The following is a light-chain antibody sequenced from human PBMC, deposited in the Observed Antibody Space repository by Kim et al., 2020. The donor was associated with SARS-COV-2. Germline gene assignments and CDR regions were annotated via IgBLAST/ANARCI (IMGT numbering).Light chain of an antibody. J-gene: IGKJ4*01. Sequence: DIQMTQSPSILSASVGDRVTITCRASQSIANSLAWYQQKPGKGPQLLIYKASTLDSGVPSRFSGAGSGTEFTLIINSLHPDDFASYYCQQYYRYPLIFGGGTKVDIK. CDR3: QQYYRYPLI. CDR2: KAS. V-gene: IGKV1-5*03. CDR1: QSIANS.